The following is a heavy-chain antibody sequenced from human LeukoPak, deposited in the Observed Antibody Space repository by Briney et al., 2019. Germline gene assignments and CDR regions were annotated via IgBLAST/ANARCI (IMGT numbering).Heavy chain of an antibody. CDR2: IYYSGST. D-gene: IGHD1-26*01. V-gene: IGHV4-59*01. J-gene: IGHJ3*02. Sequence: SETLSLTCTVSGGSISSYYWSWIRQPPGKGLEWIGYIYYSGSTNYNPSLKSRVTISVDTSRNQFSLKLSSVIAADTAVYYCARDKGELLRGSAFDIWGQGTMVTVSS. CDR1: GGSISSYY. CDR3: ARDKGELLRGSAFDI.